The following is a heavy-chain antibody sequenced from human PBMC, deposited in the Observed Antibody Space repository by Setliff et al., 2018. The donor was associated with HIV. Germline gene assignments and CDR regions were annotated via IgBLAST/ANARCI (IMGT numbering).Heavy chain of an antibody. V-gene: IGHV4-61*10. J-gene: IGHJ4*02. D-gene: IGHD3-10*01. CDR3: ARGAPMVRD. CDR2: IYTSGST. Sequence: ASETLSLTCTVSGGSVSSGSYYWNWIRQPAGKGLEWIGRIYTSGSTNYNPSLKSRVTISVDTSKNQVSLKLSSVTAADTAVYYCARGAPMVRDWGQGTLVTVSS. CDR1: GGSVSSGSYY.